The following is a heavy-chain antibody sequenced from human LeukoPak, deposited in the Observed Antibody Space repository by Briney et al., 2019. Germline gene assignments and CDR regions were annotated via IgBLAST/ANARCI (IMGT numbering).Heavy chain of an antibody. CDR3: ARGQGGYSYGYVGYYYGMDV. CDR1: GGTFSSYA. Sequence: GSSVNVSCKASGGTFSSYAISWLRQSPGQGLEWMGGIIPIFGTANYAQKFQGRVTITADESTGTAYMELSSLRSEDTAVYSCARGQGGYSYGYVGYYYGMDVWGKGTTVTVSS. CDR2: IIPIFGTA. D-gene: IGHD5-18*01. J-gene: IGHJ6*04. V-gene: IGHV1-69*01.